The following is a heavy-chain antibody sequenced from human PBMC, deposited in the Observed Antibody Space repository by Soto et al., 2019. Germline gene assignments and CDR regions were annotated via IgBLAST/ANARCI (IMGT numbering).Heavy chain of an antibody. V-gene: IGHV1-3*01. CDR2: INPVNGET. CDR3: ARHEDY. J-gene: IGHJ4*02. CDR1: GYTFTDYS. Sequence: QVHLVQSGPEVKRPGASVTISCKASGYTFTDYSVHWVRQAPGQGLEWVGWINPVNGETKYSQKFQDRVTLTSDTSATTTYMDLSSLRSEDSAVYYWARHEDYWGQGPLVTVSS.